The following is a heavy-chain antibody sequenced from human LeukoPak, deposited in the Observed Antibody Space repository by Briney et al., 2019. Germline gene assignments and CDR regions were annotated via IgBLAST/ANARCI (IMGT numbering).Heavy chain of an antibody. D-gene: IGHD5-18*01. V-gene: IGHV1-2*02. CDR3: ARIGDTAMVPTYYYYGMDV. CDR1: GYTFTSYG. CDR2: INPNSGGT. J-gene: IGHJ6*02. Sequence: GASVKVSCKASGYTFTSYGISWVRQAPGQGLEWMGWINPNSGGTNYAQKFQGRVTMTRDTSISTAYMELSRLRSDDTAVYYCARIGDTAMVPTYYYYGMDVWGQGTTVTVSS.